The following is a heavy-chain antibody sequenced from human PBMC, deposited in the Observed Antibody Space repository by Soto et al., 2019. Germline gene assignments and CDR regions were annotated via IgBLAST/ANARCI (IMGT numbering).Heavy chain of an antibody. Sequence: EEQLVESGGDLVQPGGSLRLSCAASGFTVSNNYMSWVRQAPGKGLEWVSRIYSGGSTYYADSVKGRFTISRDSSKNTLYLQMNRLRAEDTAMYYCAAYSHKGYWGQGTLVTVSS. CDR3: AAYSHKGY. CDR1: GFTVSNNY. D-gene: IGHD3-16*01. CDR2: IYSGGST. J-gene: IGHJ4*02. V-gene: IGHV3-66*01.